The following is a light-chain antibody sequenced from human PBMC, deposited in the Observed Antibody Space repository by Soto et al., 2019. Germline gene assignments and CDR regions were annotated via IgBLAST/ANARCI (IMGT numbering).Light chain of an antibody. CDR2: DVS. V-gene: IGLV2-14*01. J-gene: IGLJ2*01. CDR1: SSDVGGYNY. CDR3: SSYTYTSTVV. Sequence: QSALTQPASVSGSPGQSITISCTGTSSDVGGYNYVSWYQQHPGKAPKLMIYDVSSRPSGVSNRFSGSKSGNTASLTISGLQAEDEADYYCSSYTYTSTVVFGGGTKVTVL.